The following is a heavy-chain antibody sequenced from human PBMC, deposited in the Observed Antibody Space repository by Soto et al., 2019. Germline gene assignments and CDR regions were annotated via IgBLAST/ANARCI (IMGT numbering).Heavy chain of an antibody. Sequence: QVQLVESGGGVVQPGRSLRLSCAASGFTFSSYGMHWVRQAPGKGLEWVAVISYDGSNKYYADSVKGRFTISRDNSKNTLYLQMNSLRAEDTAVYYCAKATIVGATYFDYWGQGNLVTVSS. CDR1: GFTFSSYG. D-gene: IGHD1-26*01. J-gene: IGHJ4*02. CDR3: AKATIVGATYFDY. V-gene: IGHV3-30*18. CDR2: ISYDGSNK.